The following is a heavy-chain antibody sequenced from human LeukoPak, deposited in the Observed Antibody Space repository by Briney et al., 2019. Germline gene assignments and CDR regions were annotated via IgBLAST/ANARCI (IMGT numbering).Heavy chain of an antibody. V-gene: IGHV4-30-2*01. CDR1: GGSISSGGYS. D-gene: IGHD5-12*01. CDR2: IYHSGST. Sequence: TSETLSLTCAVSGGSISSGGYSWSWIRQPPGKGLEWIGYIYHSGSTYYNPSLKSRVTISVDRSKNQFSLKLSSVTAADTAVYYCARTPRGSGYSGLITYYFDYWGQRTLVTVSS. CDR3: ARTPRGSGYSGLITYYFDY. J-gene: IGHJ4*02.